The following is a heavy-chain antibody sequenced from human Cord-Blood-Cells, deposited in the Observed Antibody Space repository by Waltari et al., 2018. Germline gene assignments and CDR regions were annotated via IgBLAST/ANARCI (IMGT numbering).Heavy chain of an antibody. CDR2: INHSGST. J-gene: IGHJ5*02. V-gene: IGHV4-34*01. D-gene: IGHD2-15*01. CDR3: ARRGTYCSGGSCYSWFDP. CDR1: GGSFSGYY. Sequence: QVQLQQWGAGLLKPSETLSLTCAVYGGSFSGYYWSWIRQPPGKGLEWIGEINHSGSTNYNPSLTSRVTRSGDTSKNQFSRKLSSVTAADTAVYYCARRGTYCSGGSCYSWFDPWGQGTLVTVSS.